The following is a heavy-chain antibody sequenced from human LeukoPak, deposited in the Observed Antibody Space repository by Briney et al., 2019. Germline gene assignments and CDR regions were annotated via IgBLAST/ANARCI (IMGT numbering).Heavy chain of an antibody. J-gene: IGHJ4*02. CDR1: GYTFTGYY. D-gene: IGHD3-10*01. CDR3: TSNKAGGSGSYSAYLY. CDR2: INPNSGGA. Sequence: ASVKVSCKASGYTFTGYYMHWVRQAPGQGLEWMGWINPNSGGANYAQKFQGRVTMTRDTSISTAYMELSRLRSDDTAVHYCTSNKAGGSGSYSAYLYWGQGTLVTVSS. V-gene: IGHV1-2*02.